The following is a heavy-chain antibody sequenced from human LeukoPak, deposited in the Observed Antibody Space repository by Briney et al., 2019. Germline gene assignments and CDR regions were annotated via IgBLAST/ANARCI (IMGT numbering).Heavy chain of an antibody. Sequence: TGGSLRLSCAASGFTFSSYGMHWVRQAPGKGLEWVAVISYDGSNKYYADSVKGRFTISRDNSKNALYLQMNSLRAEDTAVYYCAKVVGSGAVAQIDYYYYGMDVWGQGTTVTVSS. J-gene: IGHJ6*02. CDR2: ISYDGSNK. D-gene: IGHD6-19*01. V-gene: IGHV3-30*18. CDR3: AKVVGSGAVAQIDYYYYGMDV. CDR1: GFTFSSYG.